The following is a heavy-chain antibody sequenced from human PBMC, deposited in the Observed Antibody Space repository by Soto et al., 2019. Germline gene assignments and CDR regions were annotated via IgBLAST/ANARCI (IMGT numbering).Heavy chain of an antibody. V-gene: IGHV4-31*03. D-gene: IGHD6-6*01. CDR3: AREEGIAARPGWFDP. Sequence: QVQLQESGPGLVKPSQTLSLTCTVSGGSISSGGYYWSWIRQHPGKGLEWIGYIYYRGSTYYNPSLKSRVTISVDTSKNQFSLKLSSVTAADTAVYYCAREEGIAARPGWFDPWGQGTLVTVSS. CDR2: IYYRGST. J-gene: IGHJ5*02. CDR1: GGSISSGGYY.